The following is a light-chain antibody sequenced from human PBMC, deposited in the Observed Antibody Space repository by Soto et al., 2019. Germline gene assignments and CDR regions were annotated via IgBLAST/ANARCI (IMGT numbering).Light chain of an antibody. CDR3: MQALQTPPT. V-gene: IGKV2-28*01. Sequence: ILVTQSPLSLPVTPGEPASISCRSSQSLLHSNGYNYLDWYLQKPGQSPQLLIYLGSSRASGVPDRFSGGGSGTDFTLKISRVEAEDVGIYYCMQALQTPPTFGQGTKVDIK. CDR1: QSLLHSNGYNY. CDR2: LGS. J-gene: IGKJ1*01.